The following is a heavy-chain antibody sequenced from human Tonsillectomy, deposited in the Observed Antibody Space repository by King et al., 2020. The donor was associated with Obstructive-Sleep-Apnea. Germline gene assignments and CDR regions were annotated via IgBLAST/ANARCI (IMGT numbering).Heavy chain of an antibody. Sequence: VQLVESGGGLVQPGESLRLACAASGFTFISYGMRWVRQDPGKGLEWGATISDGGGRTCYADSVKGWFTISRDNSKNTLYLQVKSLSAEDTAVYYCAKDTDRGPTFNYYYYGMDVWGQGTTVTVSS. CDR2: ISDGGGRT. D-gene: IGHD3-10*01. V-gene: IGHV3-23*04. J-gene: IGHJ6*02. CDR3: AKDTDRGPTFNYYYYGMDV. CDR1: GFTFISYG.